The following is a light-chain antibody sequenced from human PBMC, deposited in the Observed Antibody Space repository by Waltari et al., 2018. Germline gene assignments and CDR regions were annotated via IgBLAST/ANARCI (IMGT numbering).Light chain of an antibody. CDR2: NTN. CDR1: SGSVSSNSP. CDR3: LLFMGGGVYV. V-gene: IGLV8-61*01. Sequence: QTVVTQEPSFSVSPGGTVTLTCGLSSGSVSSNSPPSWYQQTPGQAPRTLIYNTNTRLSGVPDRFSGSILGNKAALTITGAQADDESDYYCLLFMGGGVYVFGTGTKVTVL. J-gene: IGLJ1*01.